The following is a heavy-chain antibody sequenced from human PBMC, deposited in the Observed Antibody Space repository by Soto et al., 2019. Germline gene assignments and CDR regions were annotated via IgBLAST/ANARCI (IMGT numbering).Heavy chain of an antibody. D-gene: IGHD3-16*01. V-gene: IGHV1-8*01. Sequence: ASVKVSCKASGYSFTNNDVSWVRQATGQGLEWMGWMNPGSGDTGYAQKFQGRVTMTRDISIATAYMELSSLRSDDTATYYCARMETFGSLNVFAPWGKGTRATVTS. J-gene: IGHJ5*02. CDR2: MNPGSGDT. CDR1: GYSFTNND. CDR3: ARMETFGSLNVFAP.